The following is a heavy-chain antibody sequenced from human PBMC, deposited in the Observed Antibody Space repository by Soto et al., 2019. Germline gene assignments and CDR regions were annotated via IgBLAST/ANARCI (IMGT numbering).Heavy chain of an antibody. Sequence: QVHLVQSGAEVKKPGSSVKVSCKASGGNFNSRAINWVRQAPGQGLEWMGGLIPVLGTTSYAQRFQGRVTITADRSKTTAYMELTSLTSEDTGVYYCARGAFGGGYYANFDHWGQGTLVTVSS. CDR3: ARGAFGGGYYANFDH. CDR1: GGNFNSRA. CDR2: LIPVLGTT. D-gene: IGHD3-3*01. V-gene: IGHV1-69*06. J-gene: IGHJ4*02.